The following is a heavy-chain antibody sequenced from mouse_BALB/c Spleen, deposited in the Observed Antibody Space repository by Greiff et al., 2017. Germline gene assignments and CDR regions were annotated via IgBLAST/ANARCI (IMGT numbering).Heavy chain of an antibody. Sequence: EVQLQQSGTVLARPGASVKMSCKASGYTFTSYWMHWVKQRPGQGLEWIGAIYPGNSDTSYNQKFKGKAKLTAVTSTSTAYMELSSLTNEDSAVYYFTREYYGSSPAWFAYWGQGTLVTVSA. CDR2: IYPGNSDT. J-gene: IGHJ3*01. CDR1: GYTFTSYW. CDR3: TREYYGSSPAWFAY. D-gene: IGHD1-1*01. V-gene: IGHV1-5*01.